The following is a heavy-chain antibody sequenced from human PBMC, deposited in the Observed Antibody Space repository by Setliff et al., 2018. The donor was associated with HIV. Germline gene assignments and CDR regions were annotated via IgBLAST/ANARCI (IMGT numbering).Heavy chain of an antibody. Sequence: SGPTLVNPTQTLTLTCTFSGFSLSTGGVGLGWLRQPPGKAPECLGIIYWDDNKRYTPSLQDRLTITKDTFRHQVVLTMTNMAPVDTGTYYCAHSRMGVSGWPVFDSWGQGALVTVSS. CDR2: IYWDDNK. J-gene: IGHJ4*02. CDR3: AHSRMGVSGWPVFDS. V-gene: IGHV2-5*02. D-gene: IGHD3-16*01. CDR1: GFSLSTGGVG.